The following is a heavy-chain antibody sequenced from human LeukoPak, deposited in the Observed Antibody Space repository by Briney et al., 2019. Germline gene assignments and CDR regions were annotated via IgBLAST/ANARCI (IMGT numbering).Heavy chain of an antibody. CDR2: IYHSGST. D-gene: IGHD6-13*01. CDR1: GYSISSGYY. CDR3: ARFLGIAAAGTAEH. J-gene: IGHJ1*01. Sequence: SETLSLTRTVSGYSISSGYYWGWIRQPPGKGLEWIGSIYHSGSTYYNPSLKSRVTISVDTSKNQFSLKLSSVTAADTAVYYCARFLGIAAAGTAEHWGQGTLVTVSS. V-gene: IGHV4-38-2*02.